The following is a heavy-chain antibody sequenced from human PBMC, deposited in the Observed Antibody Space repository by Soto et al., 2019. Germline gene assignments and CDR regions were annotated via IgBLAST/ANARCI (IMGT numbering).Heavy chain of an antibody. CDR3: AREEVAVAGTFDY. Sequence: PSETLSLTCTVSGGSISSYYWSWIRQPPGKGLEWIGYIYYSGSTNYNPSLSSRVTISVDTSKNQFSLKLSSVTAADTAMYYCAREEVAVAGTFDYWGQGTLVTVSS. V-gene: IGHV4-59*12. D-gene: IGHD6-19*01. J-gene: IGHJ4*02. CDR1: GGSISSYY. CDR2: IYYSGST.